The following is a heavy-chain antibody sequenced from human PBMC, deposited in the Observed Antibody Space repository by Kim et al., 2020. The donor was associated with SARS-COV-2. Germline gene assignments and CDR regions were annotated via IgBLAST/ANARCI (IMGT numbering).Heavy chain of an antibody. Sequence: GGSLRLSCAASGFTVSSNYMSWVRQAPGKGLEWVSGIYSGGSTYCADSVKGRFTISRHNSKNTLYLQMNSLRAEDTAVYYCSREGQQQLWSYGMDVWGQGTTVTVSS. V-gene: IGHV3-53*04. J-gene: IGHJ6*02. CDR3: SREGQQQLWSYGMDV. CDR2: IYSGGST. D-gene: IGHD6-13*01. CDR1: GFTVSSNY.